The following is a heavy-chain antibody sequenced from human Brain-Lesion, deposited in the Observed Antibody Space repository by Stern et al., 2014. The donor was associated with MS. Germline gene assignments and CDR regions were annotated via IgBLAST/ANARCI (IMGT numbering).Heavy chain of an antibody. CDR2: IHASGSA. CDR1: GGSISSGSDY. D-gene: IGHD5-18*01. J-gene: IGHJ4*02. CDR3: ASGYRIFDY. V-gene: IGHV4-61*02. Sequence: VQLEESGPGLVKPSQTLSLTCTVSGGSISSGSDYWSWIRPPVGKGLEWIGLIHASGSAFYTPSLKSRVTISTDTSMNQFSLELNSATAADTAIYYCASGYRIFDYWGQGILVTVSS.